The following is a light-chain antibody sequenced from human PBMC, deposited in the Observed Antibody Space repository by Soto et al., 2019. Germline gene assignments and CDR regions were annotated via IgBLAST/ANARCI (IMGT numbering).Light chain of an antibody. Sequence: PGESATLSCRASQSVTSSYLAWYRQKPGQAPRLLIYGASNRATGIPDRFSGSGSGTDFTLTISRLGPEDFAVYYCQQYGNSPWTFGQGTKVDIK. CDR2: GAS. V-gene: IGKV3-20*01. CDR1: QSVTSSY. CDR3: QQYGNSPWT. J-gene: IGKJ1*01.